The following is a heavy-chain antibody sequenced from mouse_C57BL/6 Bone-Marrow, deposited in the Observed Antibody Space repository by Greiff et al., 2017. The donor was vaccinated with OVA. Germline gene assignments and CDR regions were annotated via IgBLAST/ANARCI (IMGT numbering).Heavy chain of an antibody. CDR2: IWRGGST. Sequence: VQLKESGPGLVQPSQSLSITCTVSGFSLTSYGVHWVRQSPGKGLEWLGVIWRGGSTDYNAAFMSKLSINKDNSKSQVFFKMNSLPADDTAIYYCANLYYYGSSPYYAMDYWGQGTSVTVSS. D-gene: IGHD1-1*01. CDR1: GFSLTSYG. J-gene: IGHJ4*01. V-gene: IGHV2-5*01. CDR3: ANLYYYGSSPYYAMDY.